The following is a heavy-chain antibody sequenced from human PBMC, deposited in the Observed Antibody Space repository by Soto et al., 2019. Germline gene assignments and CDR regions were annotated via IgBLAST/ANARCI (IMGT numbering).Heavy chain of an antibody. CDR2: IYSGGST. D-gene: IGHD3-10*01. CDR3: ARDRGYGSGKINYDHYGMDV. V-gene: IGHV3-53*02. J-gene: IGHJ6*02. Sequence: EVQLVETGGVLIQTGGSLRLSCAASGFTVSSNYMSWVRQSPGNGLEWVSVIYSGGSTYYADSVKGRFTISRDNSKNTLYLQMNSLRAEDTAVYYCARDRGYGSGKINYDHYGMDVGGQGTTVTVSS. CDR1: GFTVSSNY.